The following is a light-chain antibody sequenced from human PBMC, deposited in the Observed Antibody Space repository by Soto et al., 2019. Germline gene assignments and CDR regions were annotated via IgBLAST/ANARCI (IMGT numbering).Light chain of an antibody. J-gene: IGKJ3*01. Sequence: EIVVTQSPATLSVSPGERVTLSCRASQSVSSSLAWFQQKPGQAPRLLIYDASTRATGIPARFSGSGSGTEFTLTISSLQSEDFAVYYCQQYNMWTGTFGPGTKVDIK. V-gene: IGKV3-15*01. CDR3: QQYNMWTGT. CDR1: QSVSSS. CDR2: DAS.